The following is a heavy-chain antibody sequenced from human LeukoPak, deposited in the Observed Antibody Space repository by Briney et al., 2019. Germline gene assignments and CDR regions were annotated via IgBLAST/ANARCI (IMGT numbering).Heavy chain of an antibody. CDR1: GGSFSGYY. D-gene: IGHD1-26*01. J-gene: IGHJ4*02. CDR3: ARDGRAYSGSHQGFDY. CDR2: INHSGST. V-gene: IGHV4-34*01. Sequence: SETLSLTCAVYGGSFSGYYWSWIRQPPGKGLEWIGEINHSGSTNYNPSLKSRVTISVDTSKNQFSLKLSSVTAADTAVYYCARDGRAYSGSHQGFDYWGQGTLVTVSS.